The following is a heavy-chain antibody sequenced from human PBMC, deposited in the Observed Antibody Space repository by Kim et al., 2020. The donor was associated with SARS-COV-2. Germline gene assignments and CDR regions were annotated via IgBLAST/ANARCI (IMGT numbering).Heavy chain of an antibody. CDR1: GFTFSTYS. Sequence: GGSLRLSCAASGFTFSTYSMSWVRQAPGEGLEWISSINSGGDDRYYADSVKGRFTISRDNSRDTVFLQMNGLRADDTALYFCARRSTGLGGFDYWGQGTLVTVSS. CDR3: ARRSTGLGGFDY. CDR2: INSGGDDR. D-gene: IGHD3-10*01. V-gene: IGHV3-23*01. J-gene: IGHJ4*02.